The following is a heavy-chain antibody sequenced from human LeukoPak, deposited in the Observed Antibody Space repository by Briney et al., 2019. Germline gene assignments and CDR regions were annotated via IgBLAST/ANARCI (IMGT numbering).Heavy chain of an antibody. Sequence: SETLSLTCSVSGGSITGYSWSWLRQTPGKGLEWIGYIYYNGDTHYNPSLNSRLSMSVDTPNKQFSLNLRSVTAADTAVYYCVRGPYGSSISNWFDPWGQGLLVTVSS. D-gene: IGHD3-10*01. CDR3: VRGPYGSSISNWFDP. J-gene: IGHJ5*02. CDR1: GGSITGYS. CDR2: IYYNGDT. V-gene: IGHV4-59*01.